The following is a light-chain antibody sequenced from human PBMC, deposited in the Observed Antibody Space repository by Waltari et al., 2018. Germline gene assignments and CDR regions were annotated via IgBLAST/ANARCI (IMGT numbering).Light chain of an antibody. Sequence: DIQMPQSPSPLSASVGDRVTITCRASQSISHLLAWYQQKPGKAPKLLISKASSLEKEVPSRFSGSGSGTEFTLTITNLQPDDFATFYCQRYDDYPPTFGGGTKVQIK. V-gene: IGKV1-5*03. CDR1: QSISHL. J-gene: IGKJ4*01. CDR2: KAS. CDR3: QRYDDYPPT.